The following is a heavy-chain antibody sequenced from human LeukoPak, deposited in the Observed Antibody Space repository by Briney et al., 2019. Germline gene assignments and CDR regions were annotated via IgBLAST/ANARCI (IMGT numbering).Heavy chain of an antibody. D-gene: IGHD3-22*01. Sequence: TGGSLRLSCAASGFTFSSYAIHWVRQAPGKGLEWVAVISYDGSNKYYADSVKGRFTISRDNSKNTLYLQMNSLRAEDTAVYYCARTYYYDSSGYYYPIDYWGQGTLVTVFS. CDR1: GFTFSSYA. CDR3: ARTYYYDSSGYYYPIDY. V-gene: IGHV3-30-3*01. J-gene: IGHJ4*02. CDR2: ISYDGSNK.